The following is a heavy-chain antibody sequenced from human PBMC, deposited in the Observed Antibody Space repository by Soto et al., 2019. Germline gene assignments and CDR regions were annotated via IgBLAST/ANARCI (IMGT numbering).Heavy chain of an antibody. D-gene: IGHD2-21*01. CDR1: GFSFSSYG. J-gene: IGHJ5*02. CDR2: ISHDGAFK. CDR3: AKGPSRDKPIWFDH. V-gene: IGHV3-30*18. Sequence: GGSLRLSCATSGFSFSSYGMHWIRQAPGKGLEWVAVISHDGAFKDYADSVKGRFTISRDNSENTLDLQMNSPRAEDTAVYYCAKGPSRDKPIWFDHWGQGTLVT.